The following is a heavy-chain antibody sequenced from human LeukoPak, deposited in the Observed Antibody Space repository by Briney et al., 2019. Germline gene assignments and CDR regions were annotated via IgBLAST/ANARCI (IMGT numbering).Heavy chain of an antibody. Sequence: GGSLRLSCAASGFSFSTYAMSWVRQIPGKGREGVSAISGSDAGTYYADSVKGRFTISRDNSKNTLYLQMNSLRAEDTAVYYCAKDSYYYGSGSYGDFDYWGQGTLVTVSS. D-gene: IGHD3-10*01. J-gene: IGHJ4*02. CDR1: GFSFSTYA. CDR3: AKDSYYYGSGSYGDFDY. CDR2: ISGSDAGT. V-gene: IGHV3-23*01.